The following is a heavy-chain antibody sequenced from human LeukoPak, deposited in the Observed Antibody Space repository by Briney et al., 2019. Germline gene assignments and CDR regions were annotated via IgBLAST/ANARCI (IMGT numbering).Heavy chain of an antibody. CDR2: ISGSGGST. V-gene: IGHV3-23*01. D-gene: IGHD6-19*01. Sequence: GGSLRLSCAASGFTFSSYAMSWVRQAPGKGLEWVSAISGSGGSTYYADSVKGRFTISRDNSKNTLYLQMNSLRAEDTAVYYCAKDKVSGWPYYYGLDVWSQGTTVTVSS. CDR3: AKDKVSGWPYYYGLDV. J-gene: IGHJ6*02. CDR1: GFTFSSYA.